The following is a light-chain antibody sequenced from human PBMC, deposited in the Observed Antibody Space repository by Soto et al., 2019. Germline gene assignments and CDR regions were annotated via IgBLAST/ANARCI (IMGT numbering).Light chain of an antibody. J-gene: IGKJ1*01. CDR1: QSISTY. CDR3: QQYYSFPRT. V-gene: IGKV1-5*01. CDR2: AAS. Sequence: DLQMTQSPSTLSASVGDRVTITCRASQSISTYLAWYQQKPGKAPELLIYAASTLQSGVPSRFSGSGSGTDFTLTISCLQSEDFATYYCQQYYSFPRTFGQGTKVDIK.